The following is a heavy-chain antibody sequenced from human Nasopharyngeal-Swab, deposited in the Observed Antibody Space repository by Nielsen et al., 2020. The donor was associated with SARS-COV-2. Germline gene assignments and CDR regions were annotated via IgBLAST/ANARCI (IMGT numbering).Heavy chain of an antibody. CDR2: ISGSGGST. Sequence: GGSLRLSCAAVEFTFRFYSMSWVRQAPGKGLEWVSAISGSGGSTYDEDSVKGRFTISRDNSKNTLYLQMNSLRAEDTAVYYCAKGGGAGYWGQGNLVTVSS. CDR1: EFTFRFYS. J-gene: IGHJ4*02. CDR3: AKGGGAGY. D-gene: IGHD3-16*01. V-gene: IGHV3-23*01.